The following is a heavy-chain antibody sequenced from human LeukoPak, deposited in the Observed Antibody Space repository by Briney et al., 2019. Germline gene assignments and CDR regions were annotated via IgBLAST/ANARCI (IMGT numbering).Heavy chain of an antibody. CDR3: ARAIAAVISDAFDI. CDR1: GYSISSGYY. Sequence: PSETLSLTCTVSGYSISSGYYWSWIRQPPGKGLEWIGEINHSGSTNYNPSLKSRVTISVDTSKNQFSLKLSSVTAADAAVYYCARAIAAVISDAFDIWGQGTMVTVSS. V-gene: IGHV4-38-2*02. J-gene: IGHJ3*02. D-gene: IGHD6-13*01. CDR2: INHSGST.